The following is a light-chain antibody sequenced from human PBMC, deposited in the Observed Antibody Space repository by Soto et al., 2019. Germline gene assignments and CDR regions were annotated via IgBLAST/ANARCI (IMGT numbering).Light chain of an antibody. J-gene: IGLJ1*01. V-gene: IGLV2-14*01. CDR2: EVS. CDR3: SSYTSSTSLFV. CDR1: SSDVGGYKY. Sequence: QSVLTQPASVSGSPGQSINISCTGASSDVGGYKYVSWYQQHPGKAPKLIIYEVSYRPSGVSNRLSGSKSGNTASLTISGLQAEDEADYYCSSYTSSTSLFVFGTGTKLTVL.